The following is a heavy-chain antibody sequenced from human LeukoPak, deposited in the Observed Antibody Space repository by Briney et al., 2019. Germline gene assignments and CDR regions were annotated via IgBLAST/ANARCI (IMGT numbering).Heavy chain of an antibody. D-gene: IGHD3-10*01. CDR1: GGSISSYY. J-gene: IGHJ5*02. Sequence: SETLSLTCTVSGGSISSYYWSWIRQPPGKGLEWIGYIYYSGSTNYNPSLKSRVTISVDTSKNQFSLKLSSVTAADTAVYYCARHSNYGSGCYYRHWFDPWGQGTLVTVSS. V-gene: IGHV4-59*08. CDR2: IYYSGST. CDR3: ARHSNYGSGCYYRHWFDP.